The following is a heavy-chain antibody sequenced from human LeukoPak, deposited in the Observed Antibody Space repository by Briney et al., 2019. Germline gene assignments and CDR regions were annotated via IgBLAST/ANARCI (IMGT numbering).Heavy chain of an antibody. V-gene: IGHV3-7*01. CDR1: GFTFSSFW. Sequence: AGSLSLSCAASGFTFSSFWMIWVRHAPGKGREWVASIKQDGSEKYYVDSVKRRFTISSDNAKNSLYLQMNSLRAEDTAVYYCARVGGKYSSSGYWGQGTLVTVSS. J-gene: IGHJ4*02. CDR3: ARVGGKYSSSGY. CDR2: IKQDGSEK. D-gene: IGHD6-6*01.